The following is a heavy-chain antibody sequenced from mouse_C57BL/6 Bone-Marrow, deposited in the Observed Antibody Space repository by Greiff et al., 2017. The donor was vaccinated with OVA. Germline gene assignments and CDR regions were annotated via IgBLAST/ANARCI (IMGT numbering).Heavy chain of an antibody. D-gene: IGHD2-3*01. CDR1: GFNIKDDY. Sequence: EVQLQQSGAELVRPGASVKLSCTASGFNIKDDYMHWVKQRPEQGLEWIGWIDPENGDPEYASKFQGKATITADTSSTTAYLQLSSLTSEATAVYYCTTGWLPRFAYWGQGTLVTVSA. CDR2: IDPENGDP. V-gene: IGHV14-4*01. J-gene: IGHJ3*01. CDR3: TTGWLPRFAY.